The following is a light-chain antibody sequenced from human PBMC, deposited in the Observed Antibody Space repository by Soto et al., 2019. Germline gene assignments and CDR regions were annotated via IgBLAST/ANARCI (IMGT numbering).Light chain of an antibody. CDR2: SNN. Sequence: QSVLTQPPSASGTPGQRVTISCSGSSSHIGSNTVNWYQQLPGTAPKLLIYSNNQRPSGVPDRFSGSKSGTSASLAISGLQSEDEADYYCAAWDDNLNGLFGGGTKVTVL. V-gene: IGLV1-44*01. J-gene: IGLJ2*01. CDR3: AAWDDNLNGL. CDR1: SSHIGSNT.